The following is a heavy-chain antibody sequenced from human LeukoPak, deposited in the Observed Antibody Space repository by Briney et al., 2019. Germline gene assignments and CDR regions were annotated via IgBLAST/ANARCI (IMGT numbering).Heavy chain of an antibody. CDR2: ISAYNGNT. CDR1: GYTFTSYG. CDR3: ARDPCSSTSCYGRGVDY. J-gene: IGHJ4*02. D-gene: IGHD2-2*01. V-gene: IGHV1-18*01. Sequence: ASVKVSCKASGYTFTSYGISWVRQAPGQGLEWMGWISAYNGNTNYAQKLQGRVTMTTDTSTSTAYMELRSLRSDDTAVYYCARDPCSSTSCYGRGVDYWGQGTLVTVSS.